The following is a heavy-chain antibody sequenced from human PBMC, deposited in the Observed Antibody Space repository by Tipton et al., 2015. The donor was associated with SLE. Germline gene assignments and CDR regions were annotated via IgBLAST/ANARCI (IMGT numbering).Heavy chain of an antibody. CDR1: GGSITSHY. J-gene: IGHJ4*02. V-gene: IGHV4-59*11. CDR2: IYYTGNT. CDR3: AKAQEMWDY. Sequence: TLSLTCTVSGGSITSHYWSWIRQPPGKGLEWIGYIYYTGNTNYNPSLKSRVTVSVDTSKNQFSLKLTSVTAADTAVYYCAKAQEMWDYWGQGTLVTVSS. D-gene: IGHD2-21*01.